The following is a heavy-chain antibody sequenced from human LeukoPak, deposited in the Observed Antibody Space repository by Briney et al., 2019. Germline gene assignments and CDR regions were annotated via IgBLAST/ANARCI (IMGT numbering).Heavy chain of an antibody. J-gene: IGHJ4*02. CDR3: ARWYNYYDSSGCYSGGDY. Sequence: GASVKVSCKASGYTFTGYYMHWVRQAPGQGLEWMGWINPNSGGTNYAQKFQGRVTMTRDTSISTAYMELSRLRSDDTAVYYCARWYNYYDSSGCYSGGDYWGQGTLVTVSS. CDR1: GYTFTGYY. V-gene: IGHV1-2*02. CDR2: INPNSGGT. D-gene: IGHD3-22*01.